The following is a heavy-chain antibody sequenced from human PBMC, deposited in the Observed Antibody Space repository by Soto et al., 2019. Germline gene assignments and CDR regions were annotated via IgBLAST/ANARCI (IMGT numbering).Heavy chain of an antibody. CDR1: RFTFSSYA. Sequence: QVQLVESGGGVVQPGRSLRLSCAASRFTFSSYAMHWVRQGPGKGLEWVAAISYDGSDKYYVDSVKGRFTISRDNSKNTLYLRMNSLRVEDTAVYYCAREPVRRLQGPDYSYYGMDVWGQGTTVTVSS. V-gene: IGHV3-30-3*01. J-gene: IGHJ6*02. D-gene: IGHD6-25*01. CDR2: ISYDGSDK. CDR3: AREPVRRLQGPDYSYYGMDV.